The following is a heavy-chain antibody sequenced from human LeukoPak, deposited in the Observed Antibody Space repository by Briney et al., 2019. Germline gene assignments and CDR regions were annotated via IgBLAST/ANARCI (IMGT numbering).Heavy chain of an antibody. J-gene: IGHJ6*02. CDR1: GGTFRSYG. CDR2: FTPILGTP. V-gene: IGHV1-69*13. Sequence: SVKVSCKTSGGTFRSYGLNWVRQAPGQGLEWMGGFTPILGTPKYAQNLQGRVTITADESTSTGYMELSSLRYEDTAVYYCARGLYCSSSTSCYDYGMDVWGQGTTVTVSS. CDR3: ARGLYCSSSTSCYDYGMDV. D-gene: IGHD2-2*01.